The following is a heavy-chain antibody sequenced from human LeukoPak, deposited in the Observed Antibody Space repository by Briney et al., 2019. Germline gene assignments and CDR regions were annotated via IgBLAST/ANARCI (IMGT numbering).Heavy chain of an antibody. CDR3: AREGAYCGGDCYDAFDI. D-gene: IGHD2-21*02. CDR2: ISSSSSYI. CDR1: GFTFSSYS. Sequence: PGGSLRLPCAASGFTFSSYSMNWVRQAPGKGLEWVSSISSSSSYIYYADSVKGRFTISRDNAKNSLHLQMNSLRAEDTAVYYCAREGAYCGGDCYDAFDIWGQGTMVTVSS. V-gene: IGHV3-21*01. J-gene: IGHJ3*02.